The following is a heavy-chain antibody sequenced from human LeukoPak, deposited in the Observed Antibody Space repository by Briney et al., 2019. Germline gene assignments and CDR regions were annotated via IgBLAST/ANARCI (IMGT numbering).Heavy chain of an antibody. CDR3: ARDRVFAVVKYYYYYYMDV. CDR2: IYSGGST. D-gene: IGHD3-3*01. CDR1: GFTVSSNY. Sequence: GGSLRLSCAASGFTVSSNYMSWVRQAPGKGLEWVSVIYSGGSTYYADSVKGRFTISRDNSKNTLYLQMNSLRAEDTAVYYCARDRVFAVVKYYYYYYMDVWGKGTTVTVSS. V-gene: IGHV3-66*02. J-gene: IGHJ6*03.